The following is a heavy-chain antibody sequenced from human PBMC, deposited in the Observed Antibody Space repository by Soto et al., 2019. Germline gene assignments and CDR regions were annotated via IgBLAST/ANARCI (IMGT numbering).Heavy chain of an antibody. V-gene: IGHV3-33*01. CDR2: IWYDGSNK. D-gene: IGHD1-7*01. CDR3: ARMYNWNYGPFDY. CDR1: GFTFSSYG. Sequence: PGGSLRLSCAASGFTFSSYGMHWVRQAPGKGLEWVAVIWYDGSNKYYADSVKGRFTISRDNSKNTLYLQMNSLRAEDTAVYYCARMYNWNYGPFDYWGQGTLVTVSS. J-gene: IGHJ4*02.